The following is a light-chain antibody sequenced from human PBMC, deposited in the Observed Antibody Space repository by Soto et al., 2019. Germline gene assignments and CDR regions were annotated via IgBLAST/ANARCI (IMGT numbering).Light chain of an antibody. J-gene: IGKJ1*01. Sequence: DIQMTQSPSTLSASIGDRVTITCRASQNINNWIAWYQQKPGKAPKFLIYDASTLESGVPSRFSGSGFGTEFSFPISSLQPDDFGSYYCQHMLSFGQGTKVQMK. CDR1: QNINNW. V-gene: IGKV1-5*01. CDR2: DAS. CDR3: QHMLS.